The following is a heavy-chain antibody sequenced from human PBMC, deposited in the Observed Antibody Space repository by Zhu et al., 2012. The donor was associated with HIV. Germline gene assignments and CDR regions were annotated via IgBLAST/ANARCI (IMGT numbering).Heavy chain of an antibody. D-gene: IGHD1-1*01. V-gene: IGHV4-34*01. J-gene: IGHJ1*01. CDR3: ARSSRNALFQY. CDR1: GGSFSGYY. Sequence: QVQLQQWGAGLLKPSETLSLTCAVYGGSFSGYYWSWIRQPPGKGLEWIGEINHSGSTNYNPSLKSRVTISVDTSKNQFSLKLSSVTAADTAIYYCARSSRNALFQYWGQGTLVTVSS. CDR2: INHSGST.